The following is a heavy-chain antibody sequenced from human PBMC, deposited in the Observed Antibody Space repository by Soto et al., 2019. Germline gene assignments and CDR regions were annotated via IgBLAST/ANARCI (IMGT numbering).Heavy chain of an antibody. CDR1: GGTFRTYA. Sequence: QVQLLQSGAEVKKPGASVRVSCAASGGTFRTYAISWVLQAPGQGLEWMGEIIPIFGKVNYAQKFQGRVTITADESTTTVYMDLRSLTSEDTAVYYCAKGAVAGTPTSYYYYGMDVWGQGTTVTVS. J-gene: IGHJ6*02. CDR2: IIPIFGKV. V-gene: IGHV1-69*12. CDR3: AKGAVAGTPTSYYYYGMDV. D-gene: IGHD6-19*01.